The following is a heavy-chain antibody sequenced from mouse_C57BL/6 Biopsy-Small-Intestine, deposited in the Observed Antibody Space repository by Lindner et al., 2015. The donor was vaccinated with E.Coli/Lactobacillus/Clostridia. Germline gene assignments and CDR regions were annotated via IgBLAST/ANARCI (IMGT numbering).Heavy chain of an antibody. CDR2: ISFSGTT. V-gene: IGHV3-8*01. J-gene: IGHJ4*01. CDR1: GYSITSDY. D-gene: IGHD3-3*01. Sequence: VQLQESGPGLAKPSQTLSLTCSVTGYSITSDYWNWIRKFPGNKLQYMGYISFSGTTNYNPSLKSRISISRDTSKNQFYLQLNSVTTEDTATYYCARYRGAMDYWGQGTSVTVSS. CDR3: ARYRGAMDY.